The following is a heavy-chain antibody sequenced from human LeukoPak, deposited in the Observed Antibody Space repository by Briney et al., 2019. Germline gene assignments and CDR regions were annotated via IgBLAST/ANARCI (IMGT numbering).Heavy chain of an antibody. J-gene: IGHJ4*02. Sequence: QPGGSLRLSCVASGFTLSSFAMSWVRQTPERGLEWVSATSSSDSGTYHADSVRGRFTISRDNLKNTLYLQMNFLRAEDTGLYYCARSPVTSCLGAFCYPFDYWGRGNLVTVSS. D-gene: IGHD4/OR15-4a*01. CDR2: TSSSDSGT. CDR3: ARSPVTSCLGAFCYPFDY. V-gene: IGHV3-23*01. CDR1: GFTLSSFA.